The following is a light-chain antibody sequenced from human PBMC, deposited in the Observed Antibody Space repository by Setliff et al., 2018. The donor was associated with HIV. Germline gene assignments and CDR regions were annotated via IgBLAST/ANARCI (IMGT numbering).Light chain of an antibody. CDR1: NLWNRY. CDR2: QNT. J-gene: IGLJ1*01. V-gene: IGLV3-1*01. CDR3: QAYDISTSWV. Sequence: SYELTQPPSVSVSPGQTASIACSGDNLWNRYTSWYQQRPGQSPVLVIYQNTRRPSGIPGRFSGSKSGNTATLTISGTQAIDEADYYCQAYDISTSWVFGTGTQLTVL.